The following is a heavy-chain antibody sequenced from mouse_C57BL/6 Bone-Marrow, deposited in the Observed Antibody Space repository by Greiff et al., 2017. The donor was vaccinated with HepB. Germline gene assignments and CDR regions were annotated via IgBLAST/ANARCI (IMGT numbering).Heavy chain of an antibody. D-gene: IGHD1-2*01. CDR3: ARRGLLRHWYFDV. CDR2: INPNNGGT. Sequence: VQLQQSGPELVKPGASVKISCKASGYTFTDYYMNWVKQSHGKSLEWIGDINPNNGGTSYNQKFKGKATLTVDKSSSTAYMELRSLTSADSAVYYCARRGLLRHWYFDVWGTGTTVTVSS. J-gene: IGHJ1*03. CDR1: GYTFTDYY. V-gene: IGHV1-26*01.